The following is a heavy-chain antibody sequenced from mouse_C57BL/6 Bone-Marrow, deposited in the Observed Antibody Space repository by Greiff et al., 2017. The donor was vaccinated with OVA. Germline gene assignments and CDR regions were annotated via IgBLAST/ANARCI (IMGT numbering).Heavy chain of an antibody. CDR2: INPSSGYT. Sequence: SGAELAKPGASVKLSCKASGYTFTSYWMHWVKQRPGQGLEWIGYINPSSGYTKYNQKFKDKATLTADKSSSTAYMQLSSLTYEDSAVYYCATHYYGSSYPLDYWGQGTTLTVSS. CDR1: GYTFTSYW. V-gene: IGHV1-7*01. D-gene: IGHD1-1*01. J-gene: IGHJ2*01. CDR3: ATHYYGSSYPLDY.